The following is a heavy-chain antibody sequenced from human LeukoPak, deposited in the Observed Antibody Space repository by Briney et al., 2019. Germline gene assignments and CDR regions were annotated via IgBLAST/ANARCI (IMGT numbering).Heavy chain of an antibody. CDR1: GYTFTSYY. CDR3: ARSSVGQDFDY. V-gene: IGHV1-46*01. CDR2: INPSGGST. D-gene: IGHD2-15*01. J-gene: IGHJ4*02. Sequence: ASVKVSCKASGYTFTSYYMHWVRQAPGQGLEWMGIINPSGGSTSYAQKFQGRVTVTRDTSTSTVYMELSSLGSEDTAVYYCARSSVGQDFDYWGQGTLVTVSS.